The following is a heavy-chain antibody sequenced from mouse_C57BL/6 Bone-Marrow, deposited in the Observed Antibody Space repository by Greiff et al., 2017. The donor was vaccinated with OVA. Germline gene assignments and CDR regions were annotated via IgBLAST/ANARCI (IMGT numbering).Heavy chain of an antibody. Sequence: QVQLQQPGAELVRPGSSVKLSCKASGYTFTSYWMDWVKQRPGQGLEWIGNIYPSDSETHYNQKFKDKATLTVDKSSSTAYMQLSSLTSEDSAVYYCARSRITTVDYWGQGTTLTVSS. CDR1: GYTFTSYW. D-gene: IGHD1-1*01. J-gene: IGHJ2*01. CDR2: IYPSDSET. V-gene: IGHV1-61*01. CDR3: ARSRITTVDY.